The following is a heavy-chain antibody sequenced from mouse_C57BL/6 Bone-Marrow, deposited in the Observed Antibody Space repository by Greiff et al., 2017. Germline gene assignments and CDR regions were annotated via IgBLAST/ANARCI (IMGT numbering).Heavy chain of an antibody. J-gene: IGHJ2*01. Sequence: EVKLQESGGDLVKPGGSLKLSCAASGFTFSSYGMSWVRQTPDKRLEWVATISSGGSYTYYPDSVKGRFTISRDNAKNTLYLQMSSLKSEDTAMYYCARRGLLRSYFDYWGQGTTLTVSS. V-gene: IGHV5-6*02. D-gene: IGHD1-1*01. CDR2: ISSGGSYT. CDR1: GFTFSSYG. CDR3: ARRGLLRSYFDY.